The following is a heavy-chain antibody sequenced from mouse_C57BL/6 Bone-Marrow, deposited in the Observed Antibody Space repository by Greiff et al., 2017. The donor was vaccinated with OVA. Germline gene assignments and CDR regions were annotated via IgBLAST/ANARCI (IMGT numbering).Heavy chain of an antibody. V-gene: IGHV1-54*01. J-gene: IGHJ2*01. CDR3: ARGGAGYYFDY. Sequence: QVQLKESGAELVRPGTSVKVSCKASGYAFTNYLIEWVKQRPGQGLEWIGVINPGSGGTNYNEQFKGKATLTADKSSSTAYMQLSSLTSEDSAVYFCARGGAGYYFDYWGQGTTLTVSS. D-gene: IGHD4-1*01. CDR2: INPGSGGT. CDR1: GYAFTNYL.